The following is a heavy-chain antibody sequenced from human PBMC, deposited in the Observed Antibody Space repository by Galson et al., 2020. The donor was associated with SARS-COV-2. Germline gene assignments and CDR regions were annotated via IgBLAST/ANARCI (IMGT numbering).Heavy chain of an antibody. CDR2: IWYDGSNK. CDR3: AREGVWGIAAAGAFDY. CDR1: GYTFSSYG. J-gene: IGHJ4*02. V-gene: IGHV3-33*01. Sequence: GESLKISCAASGYTFSSYGMHWVRQAPGKGLEWVAVIWYDGSNKYYADSVNGRFTISRDNSKNTLYLQMNSLRAEDTAVYYCAREGVWGIAAAGAFDYWGQGTLVTVSS. D-gene: IGHD6-13*01.